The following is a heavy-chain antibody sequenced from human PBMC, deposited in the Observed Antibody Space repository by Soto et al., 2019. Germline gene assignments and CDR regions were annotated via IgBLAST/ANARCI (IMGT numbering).Heavy chain of an antibody. CDR3: AREDQPEYYYYYMDV. CDR1: GGTFSSYT. J-gene: IGHJ6*03. V-gene: IGHV1-69*08. CDR2: IIPILGIA. Sequence: QVQLVQSGAEVKKPGSSVKVSCKASGGTFSSYTISWVRQAPGQGLEWMGRIIPILGIANYAQKFQGRVTITADKSTSTAYMELCSLRSEDTAVYYCAREDQPEYYYYYMDVWGKGTTVTVSS.